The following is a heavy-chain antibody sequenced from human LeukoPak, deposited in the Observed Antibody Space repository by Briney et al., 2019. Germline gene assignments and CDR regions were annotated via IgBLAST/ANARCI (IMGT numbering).Heavy chain of an antibody. CDR1: GFTVSSNY. CDR3: AREVGGSAFDI. D-gene: IGHD3-16*01. V-gene: IGHV3-53*04. Sequence: GGSLRLSCAASGFTVSSNYMSWVRQGPGKGLEWVSIIYSGGSTYYADSVKGRFTISRHNSKNTLYLQMNSLRAEDTAVYYCAREVGGSAFDIWGQGTMVTVSS. CDR2: IYSGGST. J-gene: IGHJ3*02.